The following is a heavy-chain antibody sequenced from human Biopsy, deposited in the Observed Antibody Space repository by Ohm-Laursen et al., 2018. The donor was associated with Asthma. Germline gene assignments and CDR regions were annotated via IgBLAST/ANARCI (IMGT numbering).Heavy chain of an antibody. CDR1: GYTFISYA. V-gene: IGHV1-3*01. D-gene: IGHD3-9*01. CDR2: INAGNGNT. J-gene: IGHJ3*02. CDR3: SRTYYDFLTGQVHDAFAI. Sequence: GASVKVSCKASGYTFISYAIHWVRQAPGQRLEWMEWINAGNGNTKYSQKFQCRVTITRVTSPSTAYMELSSLRSEDTAVYYFSRTYYDFLTGQVHDAFAIWGQGTMVPGSS.